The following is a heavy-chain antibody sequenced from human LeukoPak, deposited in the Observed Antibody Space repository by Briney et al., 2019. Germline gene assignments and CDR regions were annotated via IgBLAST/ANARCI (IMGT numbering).Heavy chain of an antibody. Sequence: ASVKVSCKASGYTFTSYGISWVRQAPGQGLEWMGWSSAYNGNTNYAQKLQGRVTMTTDTSTSPAYMELRSLRSDDTAVYYCASGYCTIGVCYKGGFDPWGQGTLVTVSS. V-gene: IGHV1-18*01. D-gene: IGHD2-8*01. J-gene: IGHJ5*02. CDR2: SSAYNGNT. CDR3: ASGYCTIGVCYKGGFDP. CDR1: GYTFTSYG.